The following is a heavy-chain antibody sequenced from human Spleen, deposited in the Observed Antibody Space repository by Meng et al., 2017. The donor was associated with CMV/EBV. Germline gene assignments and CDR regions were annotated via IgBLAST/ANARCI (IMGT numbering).Heavy chain of an antibody. V-gene: IGHV3-30*02. CDR1: GFTFSSYG. J-gene: IGHJ6*02. Sequence: GESLKISCAASGFTFSSYGMHWVRQAPGKGLEWVAFIRYDGSNKYYADSVKGRFTISRDNSKNTLYLQMNSLRAEDTAMYYCAKAKHYDFWSGPGYYGMDVWGQGTTVTVSS. CDR2: IRYDGSNK. CDR3: AKAKHYDFWSGPGYYGMDV. D-gene: IGHD3-3*01.